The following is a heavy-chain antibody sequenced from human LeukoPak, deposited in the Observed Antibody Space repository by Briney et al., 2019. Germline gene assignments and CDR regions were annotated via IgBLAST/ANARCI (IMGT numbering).Heavy chain of an antibody. CDR1: GGSISTSNYY. CDR2: IFYSGST. CDR3: ARAYYYDSSDNWFDP. J-gene: IGHJ5*02. V-gene: IGHV4-39*07. Sequence: SETLSLTCTVSGGSISTSNYYWGWIRQPPGKGLEWIGNIFYSGSTYYSPSLKSRVTISVDTSKNQFSLKLSSVTAADTAVYYCARAYYYDSSDNWFDPWGQGTLVTVSS. D-gene: IGHD3-22*01.